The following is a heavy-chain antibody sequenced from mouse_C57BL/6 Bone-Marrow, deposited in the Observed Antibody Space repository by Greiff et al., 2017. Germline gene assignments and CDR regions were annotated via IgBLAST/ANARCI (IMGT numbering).Heavy chain of an antibody. CDR2: IDPENGDT. J-gene: IGHJ4*01. V-gene: IGHV14-4*01. CDR1: GFNIKDDY. Sequence: VQLQQSGAELVRPGASVKLSCTASGFNIKDDYMHWVKQRPEQGLEWIGWIDPENGDTEYASKFQGKATITADTSSNTAYLQLSSLTSEDTAVYYCTTGYSNDLYYAMDYWGQGTSVTVSS. D-gene: IGHD2-12*01. CDR3: TTGYSNDLYYAMDY.